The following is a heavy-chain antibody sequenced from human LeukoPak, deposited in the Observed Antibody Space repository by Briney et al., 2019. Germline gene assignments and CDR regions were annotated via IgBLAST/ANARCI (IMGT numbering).Heavy chain of an antibody. CDR1: GYSLSSGYY. CDR2: IYHSGST. D-gene: IGHD3-10*01. CDR3: ASGNYCGSGSRYWYFDL. V-gene: IGHV4-38-2*02. J-gene: IGHJ2*01. Sequence: PSETLSLTCTVSGYSLSSGYYWGWIRQPPGNGLEWIGSIYHSGSTYYNPSLKSRVTISVDTSKNQFSLKLSSVTAADTAVYYCASGNYCGSGSRYWYFDLWGRGTLVTVSS.